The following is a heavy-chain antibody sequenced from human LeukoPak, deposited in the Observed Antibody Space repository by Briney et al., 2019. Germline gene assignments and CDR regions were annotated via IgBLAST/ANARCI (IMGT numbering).Heavy chain of an antibody. J-gene: IGHJ3*02. CDR3: ARHRIAAADDAFEI. Sequence: SETLSLTCTVSGGSISSSSYCWGWIRQPPGKGLEWIGTIYYSGSTYYNPSLKSRVTISVDTSKNLFSLKLNSVTAADTAVYYCARHRIAAADDAFEIWGQGTMVTVSS. D-gene: IGHD6-13*01. CDR2: IYYSGST. CDR1: GGSISSSSYC. V-gene: IGHV4-39*01.